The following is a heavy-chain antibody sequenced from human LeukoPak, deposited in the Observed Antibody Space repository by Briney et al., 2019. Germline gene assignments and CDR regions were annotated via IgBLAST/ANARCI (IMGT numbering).Heavy chain of an antibody. Sequence: GGSLRLSCAASGFTFSSYEMNWVRQAPGEGLEWVSYISRSGSTIYYADSVKGRFTISRDNAKNSLYLQVKSLRAEDTAVYYCARDSNSWPFDYWGQGTLVTVSS. CDR2: ISRSGSTI. CDR3: ARDSNSWPFDY. V-gene: IGHV3-48*03. CDR1: GFTFSSYE. J-gene: IGHJ4*02. D-gene: IGHD6-13*01.